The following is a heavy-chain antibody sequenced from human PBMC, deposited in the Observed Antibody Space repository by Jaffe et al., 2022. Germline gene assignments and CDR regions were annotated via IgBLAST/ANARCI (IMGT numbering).Heavy chain of an antibody. CDR2: IYHSGST. J-gene: IGHJ4*02. Sequence: QVQLQESGPGLVKPSETLSLTCAVSGYSISSGYYWGWIRQPPGKGLEWIGSIYHSGSTYYNPSLKSRVTISVDTSKNQFSLKLSSVTAADTAVYYCARVVQQLVSFDYWGQGTLVTVSS. D-gene: IGHD6-13*01. V-gene: IGHV4-38-2*01. CDR1: GYSISSGYY. CDR3: ARVVQQLVSFDY.